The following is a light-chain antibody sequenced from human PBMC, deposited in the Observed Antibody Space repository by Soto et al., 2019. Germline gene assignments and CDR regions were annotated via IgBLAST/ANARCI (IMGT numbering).Light chain of an antibody. J-gene: IGLJ2*01. V-gene: IGLV1-44*01. Sequence: QSVLTQPPSASGTPGQRVTISCSGSISNIGGNTVNWYQQLPGTAPKLLMYTNNQRPSGVPDRFSGYKSGTSASLAISGLQSEDEADYYCAALDDSLNGVVFGGGTKLTVL. CDR2: TNN. CDR3: AALDDSLNGVV. CDR1: ISNIGGNT.